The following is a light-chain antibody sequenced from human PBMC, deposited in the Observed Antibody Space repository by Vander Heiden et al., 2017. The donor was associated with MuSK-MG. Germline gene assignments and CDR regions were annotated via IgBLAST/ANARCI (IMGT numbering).Light chain of an antibody. J-gene: IGLJ3*02. CDR3: QVWDSSSANWV. CDR1: NIGSKS. CDR2: YDS. V-gene: IGLV3-21*04. Sequence: SYVLTPAPSVSVAPGETARITCGADNIGSKSVHWYQQRPGQAPLLVIYYDSDRPSGIPDRFSGSNSGNMATLTISRVEAGDEAGYHCQVWDSSSANWVFGGGTTLTVL.